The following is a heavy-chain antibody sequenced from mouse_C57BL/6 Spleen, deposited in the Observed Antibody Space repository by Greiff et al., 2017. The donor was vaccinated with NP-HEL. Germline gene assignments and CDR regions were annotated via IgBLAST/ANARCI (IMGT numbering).Heavy chain of an antibody. Sequence: QVQLQQPGAELVKPGASVKLSCKASGYTFTSYWMQWVKQRPGQGLEWIGEIDPSDSYTNYNQKFKGKATLTVDPSSSTAYMQLSSLTSEDSAVYYCAAHYYGSSPFAYWGQGTLVTVSA. V-gene: IGHV1-50*01. D-gene: IGHD1-1*01. J-gene: IGHJ3*01. CDR1: GYTFTSYW. CDR3: AAHYYGSSPFAY. CDR2: IDPSDSYT.